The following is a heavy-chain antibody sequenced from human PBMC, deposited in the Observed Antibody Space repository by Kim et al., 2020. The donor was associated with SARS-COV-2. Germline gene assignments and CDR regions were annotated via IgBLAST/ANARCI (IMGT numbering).Heavy chain of an antibody. CDR3: ARDGGSYYDILTGYYPYNWFDP. J-gene: IGHJ5*02. CDR1: GFTFSSYA. V-gene: IGHV3-30*04. Sequence: GGSLRLSCAASGFTFSSYAMHWVRQAPGKGLEWVAVISYDGSNKYYADSVKGRFTISRDNSKNTLYLQMNSLRAEDTAVYYCARDGGSYYDILTGYYPYNWFDPWGQGTLVTVSS. D-gene: IGHD3-9*01. CDR2: ISYDGSNK.